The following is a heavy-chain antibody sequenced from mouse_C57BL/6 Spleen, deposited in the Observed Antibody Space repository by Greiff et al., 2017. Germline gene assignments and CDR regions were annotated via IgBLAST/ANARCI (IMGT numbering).Heavy chain of an antibody. CDR1: GYAFSSSW. CDR3: AREPLLTAYYFDY. J-gene: IGHJ2*01. D-gene: IGHD4-1*01. Sequence: VKLVESGPALVKPGASVKLSCKASGYAFSSSWMNWVKQRPGKGLEWIGRIYPGDGDTNYNGKFKGKATLTADKSSSTAYMQLSSLTSEDSAVYFCAREPLLTAYYFDYWGQGTTLTVSS. CDR2: IYPGDGDT. V-gene: IGHV1-82*01.